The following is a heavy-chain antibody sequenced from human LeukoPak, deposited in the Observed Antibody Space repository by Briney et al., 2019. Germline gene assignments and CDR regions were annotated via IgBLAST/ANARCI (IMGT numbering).Heavy chain of an antibody. J-gene: IGHJ5*01. V-gene: IGHV1-2*02. D-gene: IGHD3-10*01. Sequence: ASVKVSCKASGYIFTDHHVQWVRQAPGQGLEWMGWIHHDTGATNYAQTFQDRIALTRDTSTNTAYMELISLTSDDTAIYYCGRHLISRLDSWGQGTLVTISS. CDR2: IHHDTGAT. CDR3: GRHLISRLDS. CDR1: GYIFTDHH.